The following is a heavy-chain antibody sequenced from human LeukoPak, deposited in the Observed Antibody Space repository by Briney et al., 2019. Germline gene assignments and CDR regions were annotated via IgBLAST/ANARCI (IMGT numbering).Heavy chain of an antibody. CDR3: AKASGIDY. V-gene: IGHV3-30*18. CDR2: ISHDGSNK. D-gene: IGHD1-1*01. J-gene: IGHJ4*02. CDR1: GFTFSSYG. Sequence: GGSLRLSCAASGFTFSSYGIHWVRQAPGKGLEWVAVISHDGSNKYYADYVKGRFTISRDNSKNTLYLQMNSLRAEDTAVYYCAKASGIDYWGQGTLVTVSS.